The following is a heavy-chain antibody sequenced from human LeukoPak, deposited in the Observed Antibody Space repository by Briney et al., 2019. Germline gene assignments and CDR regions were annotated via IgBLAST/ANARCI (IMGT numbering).Heavy chain of an antibody. CDR3: AKNRRCSSTSWYEFYFDY. Sequence: PGGSLRLSCAASGFTFSSYGMHWVRQAPGKGLEWVAFIRYDGSNKYYADSVKGRFTIPRDHPKNTLYLQMNSLRADDTAVYYCAKNRRCSSTSWYEFYFDYWGQGTLVTASS. V-gene: IGHV3-30*02. D-gene: IGHD2-2*01. J-gene: IGHJ4*02. CDR2: IRYDGSNK. CDR1: GFTFSSYG.